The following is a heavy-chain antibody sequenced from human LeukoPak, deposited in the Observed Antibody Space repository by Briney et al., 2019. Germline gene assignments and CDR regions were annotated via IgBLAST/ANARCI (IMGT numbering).Heavy chain of an antibody. J-gene: IGHJ5*02. CDR1: GFTFSSYG. CDR3: AKAPLITIFGVVIPGWFDP. CDR2: IWYDGSNK. V-gene: IGHV3-33*06. D-gene: IGHD3-3*01. Sequence: GGSLRLSCAASGFTFSSYGMHWVRQAPGKGLEWVAVIWYDGSNKYYADSVKGRFTISKDNSKNTLYLQMNSLRAEDTAVYYCAKAPLITIFGVVIPGWFDPWGQGALVTVSS.